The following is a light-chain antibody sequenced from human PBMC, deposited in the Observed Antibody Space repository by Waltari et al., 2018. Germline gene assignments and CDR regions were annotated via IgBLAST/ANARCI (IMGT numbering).Light chain of an antibody. CDR3: AAWDVSLNALI. V-gene: IGLV1-36*01. CDR2: YDA. J-gene: IGLJ2*01. CDR1: SSNIGDSA. Sequence: QSALTQPPSVSGAPRQRVTISCSGSSSNIGDSAVTWYQQFPGKSPKLVIYYDALLPSGVSDRFSGSKSGSSASLAISGLQSEDEALYFCAAWDVSLNALIFGGGTKLTVL.